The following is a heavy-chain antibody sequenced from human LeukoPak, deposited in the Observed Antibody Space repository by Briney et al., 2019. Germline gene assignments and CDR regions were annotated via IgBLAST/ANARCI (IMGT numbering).Heavy chain of an antibody. D-gene: IGHD6-13*01. CDR1: GYTFTGYY. CDR3: ARGGSSSWYYYFDY. CDR2: INPNSGGT. V-gene: IGHV1-2*02. J-gene: IGHJ4*02. Sequence: ASVTVSCKASGYTFTGYYMHWVRQAPGQGLEWMGWINPNSGGTNYAQKFQGRVTMTRDTSISTAYMELSRLRADDTAVYYCARGGSSSWYYYFDYWGQGTLVTVSS.